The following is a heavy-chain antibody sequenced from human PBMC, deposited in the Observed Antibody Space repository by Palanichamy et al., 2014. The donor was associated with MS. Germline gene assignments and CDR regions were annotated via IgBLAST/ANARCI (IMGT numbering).Heavy chain of an antibody. Sequence: YYADSVKGRFTISRDNAKNSLYLQMNSLRAEDTAVYYCARDFKVKGVVNPRVYGMDVWGQGTTVTVSS. CDR3: ARDFKVKGVVNPRVYGMDV. J-gene: IGHJ6*02. D-gene: IGHD3-3*01. V-gene: IGHV3-21*01.